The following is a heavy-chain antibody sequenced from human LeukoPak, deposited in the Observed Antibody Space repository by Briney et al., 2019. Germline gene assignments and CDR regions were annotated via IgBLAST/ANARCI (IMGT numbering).Heavy chain of an antibody. CDR1: GFTVSSNF. Sequence: GGSLRLSCAASGFTVSSNFMSWVRQAPGKGLEWVSVIYGGGSTYYSDSVKGRFTISKDTSKNTVYLQMNSLRAEDTAVYYCASWPGGWYGEDSWGQGTLVTVSS. CDR2: IYGGGST. V-gene: IGHV3-53*01. J-gene: IGHJ4*02. D-gene: IGHD6-19*01. CDR3: ASWPGGWYGEDS.